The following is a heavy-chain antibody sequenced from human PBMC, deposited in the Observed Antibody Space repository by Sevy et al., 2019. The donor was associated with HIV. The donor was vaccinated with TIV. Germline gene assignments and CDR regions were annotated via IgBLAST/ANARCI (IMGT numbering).Heavy chain of an antibody. Sequence: GGSLRLSCAASGFTFSSYSMNWVRQAPGKGLEWVSSISSSSSYIYYADSVKGRFTTSRDNAKNSLYLQMNSLRAEDTAVYYCARDLRGSGHLGDFDYWGQGTLVTVSS. V-gene: IGHV3-21*01. J-gene: IGHJ4*02. CDR2: ISSSSSYI. CDR1: GFTFSSYS. D-gene: IGHD3-10*02. CDR3: ARDLRGSGHLGDFDY.